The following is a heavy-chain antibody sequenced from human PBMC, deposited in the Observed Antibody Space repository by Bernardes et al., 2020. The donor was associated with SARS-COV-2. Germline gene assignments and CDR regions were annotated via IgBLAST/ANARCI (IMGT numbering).Heavy chain of an antibody. J-gene: IGHJ3*02. Sequence: GGSLRLSCAASGFTFSSYGMHWVRQAPGKGLEWVAVISYDGSNTYYADSVKGRFTISRDNSKNTLYLQMNSLRAEDTAVYYCARDYQPQILLWFGELLVGDAFDIWGQGTMVTVSS. CDR3: ARDYQPQILLWFGELLVGDAFDI. V-gene: IGHV3-30*03. CDR2: ISYDGSNT. CDR1: GFTFSSYG. D-gene: IGHD3-10*01.